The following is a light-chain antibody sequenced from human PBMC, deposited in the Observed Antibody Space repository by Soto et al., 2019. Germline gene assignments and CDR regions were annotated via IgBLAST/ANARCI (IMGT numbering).Light chain of an antibody. CDR3: QQYGASPWT. CDR2: DTS. V-gene: IGKV3-20*01. J-gene: IGKJ1*01. CDR1: QSVSSSH. Sequence: DIVLTQSPGTLSLSPGERATLSCRATQSVSSSHLAWYKQKRGEAPRLLIYDTSSSATGIPDRCSGSGSGTDFTLTISRREPEDFAVYHCQQYGASPWTFGQGTKVDIK.